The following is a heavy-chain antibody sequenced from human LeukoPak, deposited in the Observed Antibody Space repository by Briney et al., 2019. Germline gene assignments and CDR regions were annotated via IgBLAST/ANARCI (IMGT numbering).Heavy chain of an antibody. CDR1: GFTFSSYA. J-gene: IGHJ4*02. Sequence: GGSLRLSCAASGFTFSSYAMHWVRQTPGKGLEWVAVISYDGSNKYYADSVKGRFTISRDNSKNTLYLQMNSLRAEDTAVYYCASAWELLFTPGYFDYWGQGTLVTVSS. V-gene: IGHV3-30*04. CDR3: ASAWELLFTPGYFDY. CDR2: ISYDGSNK. D-gene: IGHD1-26*01.